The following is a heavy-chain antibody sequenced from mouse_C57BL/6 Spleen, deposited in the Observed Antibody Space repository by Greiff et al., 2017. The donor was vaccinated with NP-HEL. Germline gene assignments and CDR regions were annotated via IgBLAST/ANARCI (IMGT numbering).Heavy chain of an antibody. CDR1: GYAFSSSW. CDR2: IYPGDGDT. D-gene: IGHD2-3*01. J-gene: IGHJ2*01. V-gene: IGHV1-82*01. Sequence: VQLQQSGPELVKPGASVKISCKASGYAFSSSWMNWVKQRPGKGLEWIGRIYPGDGDTNYNGKFKGKATLTADKSSSTAYMQLSSLTSEDSAVYFCAPLYDGYYFFDYWGQGTTLTVSS. CDR3: APLYDGYYFFDY.